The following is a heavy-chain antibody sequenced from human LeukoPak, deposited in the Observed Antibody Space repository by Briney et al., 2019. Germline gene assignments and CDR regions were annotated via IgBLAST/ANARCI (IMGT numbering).Heavy chain of an antibody. CDR2: IYPGDSDT. D-gene: IGHD5-18*01. J-gene: IGHJ4*02. V-gene: IGHV5-51*01. Sequence: GIIYPGDSDTRYSPSFQGQVTISADKSISTAYLQWSSLKASDTAMYYCARLKKGYSYGYVGYWGQGTLVTVSS. CDR3: ARLKKGYSYGYVGY.